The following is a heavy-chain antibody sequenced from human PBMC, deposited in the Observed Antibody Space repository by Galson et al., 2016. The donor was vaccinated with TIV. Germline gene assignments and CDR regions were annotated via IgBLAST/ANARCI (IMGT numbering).Heavy chain of an antibody. Sequence: SLRLSCAASGFTLNTFSMNWVRQAPGKGLEWVSYISSRSSAIYYVDSVKGRFTVSRDNAQSSVYLQMNSLRAEDTGVYDCARESGSYRNDAFDIWGQGTKVTVSS. J-gene: IGHJ3*02. V-gene: IGHV3-48*01. CDR1: GFTLNTFS. CDR3: ARESGSYRNDAFDI. CDR2: ISSRSSAI. D-gene: IGHD1-26*01.